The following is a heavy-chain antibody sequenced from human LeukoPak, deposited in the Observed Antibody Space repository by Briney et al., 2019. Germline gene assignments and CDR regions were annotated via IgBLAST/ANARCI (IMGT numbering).Heavy chain of an antibody. CDR3: ARDRSGGYNWFDP. V-gene: IGHV4-59*01. D-gene: IGHD6-19*01. J-gene: IGHJ5*02. CDR1: GDPITNYY. CDR2: IYYSGTT. Sequence: PSETLSLTCTVSGDPITNYYWSWIRQAPGTGLEWMGDIYYSGTTKYNPSLKSRVTISVDTSKNQFSLNLRSVTAADTAVYYCARDRSGGYNWFDPWGQGTLVTVSS.